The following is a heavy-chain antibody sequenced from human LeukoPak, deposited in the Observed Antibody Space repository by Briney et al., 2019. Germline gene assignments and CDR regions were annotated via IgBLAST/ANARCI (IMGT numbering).Heavy chain of an antibody. CDR1: GFTFSSYG. CDR2: ISYDGSNK. J-gene: IGHJ4*02. Sequence: GGSLRLSCAASGFTFSSYGMHWVRQAPGKGLEWVAVISYDGSNKYYADSMKGRFTISRDNSKNTLYLQMNSLRAEDTAVYYCAKDPSVAGSGDYWGQGTLVTVSS. D-gene: IGHD6-19*01. CDR3: AKDPSVAGSGDY. V-gene: IGHV3-30*18.